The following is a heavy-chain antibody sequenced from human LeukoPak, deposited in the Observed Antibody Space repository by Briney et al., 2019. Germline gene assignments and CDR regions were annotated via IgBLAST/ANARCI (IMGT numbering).Heavy chain of an antibody. Sequence: GGSLRLSCAASGLTFSTHAMIWVWVRQAPGKGLEWVSALNGATGVTYYADSVKGRFALSRDSSDSTLYLQMNSLRAEDTAVYYCAKGTDNSGYDFGVDYWGQGTLVTVSS. D-gene: IGHD5-12*01. CDR1: GLTFSTHA. V-gene: IGHV3-23*01. J-gene: IGHJ4*02. CDR2: LNGATGVT. CDR3: AKGTDNSGYDFGVDY.